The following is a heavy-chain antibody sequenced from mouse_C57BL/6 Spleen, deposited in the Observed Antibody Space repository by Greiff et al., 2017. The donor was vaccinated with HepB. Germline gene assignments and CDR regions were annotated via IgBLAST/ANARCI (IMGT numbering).Heavy chain of an antibody. D-gene: IGHD2-10*01. Sequence: VQLQQSGPELVKPGASVKISCKASGYTFTDYYMNWVKQSHGKSLEWIGDINPNNGGTSYNQKFKGKATLTVDKSSSTAYMELRSLTSEDSAVYYCARRGSLPTWFAYWGQGTLVTVSA. CDR2: INPNNGGT. CDR3: ARRGSLPTWFAY. J-gene: IGHJ3*01. V-gene: IGHV1-26*01. CDR1: GYTFTDYY.